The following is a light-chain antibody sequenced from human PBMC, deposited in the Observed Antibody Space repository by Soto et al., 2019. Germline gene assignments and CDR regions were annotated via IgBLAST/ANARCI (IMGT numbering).Light chain of an antibody. CDR1: QDITNF. CDR3: QQYDVLPWT. Sequence: DLQMTQSPSSLSASVGDRVTITCQASQDITNFLNWYQQKPGKAPKLLIYVASNLETGVPSRFSGSGSGTDFSFTISSLQPEDIAIYYCQQYDVLPWTFGQGTTVEVK. J-gene: IGKJ1*01. V-gene: IGKV1-33*01. CDR2: VAS.